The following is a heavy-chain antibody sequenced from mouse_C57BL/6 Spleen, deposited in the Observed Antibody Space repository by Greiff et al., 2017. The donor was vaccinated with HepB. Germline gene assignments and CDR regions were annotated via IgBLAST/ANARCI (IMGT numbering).Heavy chain of an antibody. CDR3: ARYYGSPYWYFDV. Sequence: QVQLQQSGAELARPGASVKLSCKASGYTFTSYGISWVKQRTGQGLEWIGEIYPRSGNTYYNDKFKGKTTLTADKSSSTAYMELRSLTSEDSAVYFCARYYGSPYWYFDVWGTGTTVTVSS. J-gene: IGHJ1*03. CDR1: GYTFTSYG. CDR2: IYPRSGNT. D-gene: IGHD1-1*01. V-gene: IGHV1-81*01.